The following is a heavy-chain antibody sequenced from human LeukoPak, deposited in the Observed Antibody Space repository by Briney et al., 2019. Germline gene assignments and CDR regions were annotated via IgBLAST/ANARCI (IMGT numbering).Heavy chain of an antibody. D-gene: IGHD1-20*01. Sequence: PSETLSLTCTVSGGPISSYYWSWIRQPPGKGLEWIGYIYYSGSTNYNPSLKSRVTISVDTSKNQFSLKLSSVTAADTAVYYCASSLNWLYFDYWGQGTLVTVSS. J-gene: IGHJ4*02. CDR1: GGPISSYY. CDR2: IYYSGST. CDR3: ASSLNWLYFDY. V-gene: IGHV4-59*01.